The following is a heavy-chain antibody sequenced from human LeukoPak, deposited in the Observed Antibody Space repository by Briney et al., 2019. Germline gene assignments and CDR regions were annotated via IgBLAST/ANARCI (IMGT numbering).Heavy chain of an antibody. CDR2: INHSGST. J-gene: IGHJ4*02. CDR3: ARGGWPRVYFDC. CDR1: GGSFSGYY. V-gene: IGHV4-34*01. Sequence: SETLSLTCAVYGGSFSGYYWSWIRQPPGKGLEWIGEINHSGSTNYNPSLKSRVTISVDTSKNQFSLKLSSVTAADTAVYYCARGGWPRVYFDCWGQGTLVTVSS. D-gene: IGHD3-10*01.